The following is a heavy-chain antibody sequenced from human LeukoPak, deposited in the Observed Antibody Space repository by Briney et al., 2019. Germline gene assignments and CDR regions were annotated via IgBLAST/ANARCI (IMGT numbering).Heavy chain of an antibody. CDR3: ARDLIVAAAAPWKDY. J-gene: IGHJ4*02. V-gene: IGHV3-21*01. CDR2: ISSSSSYI. D-gene: IGHD6-13*01. Sequence: GSLRLSCAASGFTFSSYSMNWVRQAPGKGLEWVSSISSSSSYIYYADSVKGRFTISRDNAKNSLYLQMNSLRAEDTAVYYCARDLIVAAAAPWKDYWGQGTLVTVSS. CDR1: GFTFSSYS.